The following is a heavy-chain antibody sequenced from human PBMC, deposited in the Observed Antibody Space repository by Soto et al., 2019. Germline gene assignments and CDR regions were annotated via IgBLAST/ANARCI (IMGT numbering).Heavy chain of an antibody. CDR1: GYTFNTYG. Sequence: GASVKVSCKASGYTFNTYGITWVRQAPGRGLEWMAWINAYNGNRIYAQNFQGRVTVTTETSTSAAYMELMSLTSDDTAVYFGARDRDRVADIWGLGTMVTVSS. J-gene: IGHJ3*02. V-gene: IGHV1-18*01. D-gene: IGHD2-15*01. CDR2: INAYNGNR. CDR3: ARDRDRVADI.